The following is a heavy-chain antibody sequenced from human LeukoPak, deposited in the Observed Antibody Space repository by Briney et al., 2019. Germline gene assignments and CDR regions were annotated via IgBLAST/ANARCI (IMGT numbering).Heavy chain of an antibody. V-gene: IGHV1-18*01. Sequence: ASVKVSCKASGYTFINYGISWVRQAPGQGLEWMGWSSPYSGNTNYAQKLQGRVTMTTDTSTSTAYMELRSLRSDDTAVYYCARSSSVTIPGYYFDYWGQGTLVTVSS. CDR1: GYTFINYG. J-gene: IGHJ4*02. CDR2: SSPYSGNT. D-gene: IGHD2-21*01. CDR3: ARSSSVTIPGYYFDY.